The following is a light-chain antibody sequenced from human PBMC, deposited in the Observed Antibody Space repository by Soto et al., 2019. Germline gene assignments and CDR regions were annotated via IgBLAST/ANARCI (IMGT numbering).Light chain of an antibody. CDR2: RNN. CDR3: AAWDDSLSGWV. CDR1: SSNIGSNY. Sequence: QSALTQPPSASGTPGQRVTISCSGSSSNIGSNYVYWYQQLPGTAPKLLIYRNNQRPSGVPDRFSGSKSGTSASLAISGLRCEDEADYYCAAWDDSLSGWVFGGGTQLTVL. V-gene: IGLV1-47*01. J-gene: IGLJ3*02.